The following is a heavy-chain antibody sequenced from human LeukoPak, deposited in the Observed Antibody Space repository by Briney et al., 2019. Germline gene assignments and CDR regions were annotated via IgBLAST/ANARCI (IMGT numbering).Heavy chain of an antibody. J-gene: IGHJ6*03. CDR1: GGTFSSYA. V-gene: IGHV1-69*13. CDR2: IIPIFGTA. Sequence: GASVKVSCKPSGGTFSSYAISWVRQAPGQGLEWVGGIIPIFGTANYAQKFQGRVTITADESTSTAYMELSSLRSEDTAVYYCAREDQQKIPRHYSYYMDVWGKGTTVTVSS. CDR3: AREDQQKIPRHYSYYMDV. D-gene: IGHD1/OR15-1a*01.